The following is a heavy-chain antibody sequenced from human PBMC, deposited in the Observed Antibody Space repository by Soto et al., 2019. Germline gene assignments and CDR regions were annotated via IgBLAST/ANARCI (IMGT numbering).Heavy chain of an antibody. Sequence: QVQLVQSGAEVKKPGSSVKVSCKASVGTFSSYAISWVRQAPGQGLEWMGGIIPIFGTANYAQKFQGRVTITADESTSPANMELSSLRAEDTAVDYCARDRITRYNGFDPWGQGTMVTVSS. CDR3: ARDRITRYNGFDP. CDR1: VGTFSSYA. J-gene: IGHJ5*02. V-gene: IGHV1-69*01. CDR2: IIPIFGTA.